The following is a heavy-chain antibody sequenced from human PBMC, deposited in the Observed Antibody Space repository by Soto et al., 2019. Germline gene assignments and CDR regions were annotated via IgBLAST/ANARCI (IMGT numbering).Heavy chain of an antibody. D-gene: IGHD2-8*02. J-gene: IGHJ4*02. CDR1: GGSFSGYY. CDR3: ERDKITGLFDY. Sequence: PLETLSLTCAVDGGSFSGYYLTWIRQPPGTGLEWIGEINHSGSTNYNPSLKSRVTISVDTSKNQFSLKLTSVTAADTAVYYCERDKITGLFDYWGQGTLVTVSS. CDR2: INHSGST. V-gene: IGHV4-34*01.